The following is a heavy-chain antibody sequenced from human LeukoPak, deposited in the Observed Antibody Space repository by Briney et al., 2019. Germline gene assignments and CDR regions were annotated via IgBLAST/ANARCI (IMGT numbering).Heavy chain of an antibody. CDR1: GGSFSNYY. CDR2: ISRTGRT. D-gene: IGHD2-2*01. CDR3: ATARGYCSSTSCPDWFDP. Sequence: SETLSLTCAVYGGSFSNYYWGWIRQAPGKGLEWIGEISRTGRTNYNSSLKSRVTISIDTSKNQFSLKLSSVTAADLAVYYCATARGYCSSTSCPDWFDPWGQGTLVTVSS. J-gene: IGHJ5*02. V-gene: IGHV4-34*01.